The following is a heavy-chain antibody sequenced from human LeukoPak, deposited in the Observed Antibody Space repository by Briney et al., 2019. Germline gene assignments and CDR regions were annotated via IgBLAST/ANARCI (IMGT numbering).Heavy chain of an antibody. J-gene: IGHJ4*02. CDR3: ARDSGYSYGIFDY. V-gene: IGHV3-15*01. D-gene: IGHD5-18*01. CDR2: IKSKTDGGTT. CDR1: GFTFSSYS. Sequence: GGALRLSCAASGFTFSSYSMNWGRPAPGEGVEWGGRIKSKTDGGTTDYAAPVKGRFTISRDNAKNSLYLQMNSLRAEDTAVYYCARDSGYSYGIFDYWGQGTLVTVSS.